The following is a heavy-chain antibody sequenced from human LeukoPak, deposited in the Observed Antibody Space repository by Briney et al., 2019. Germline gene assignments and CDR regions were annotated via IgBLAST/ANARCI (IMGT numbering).Heavy chain of an antibody. V-gene: IGHV3-23*01. D-gene: IGHD5-18*01. CDR1: GLTFNSYA. J-gene: IGHJ4*02. CDR3: AKDHSRYSYGYGYYFDY. CDR2: ISGSGGST. Sequence: PGGSLRLSCAASGLTFNSYAMSWVRQAPGKGLEWVSGISGSGGSTHYADSVKGRFTISRDNSKNTLYLQMNSLRAEDTAVYYCAKDHSRYSYGYGYYFDYWGQGTLVTVSS.